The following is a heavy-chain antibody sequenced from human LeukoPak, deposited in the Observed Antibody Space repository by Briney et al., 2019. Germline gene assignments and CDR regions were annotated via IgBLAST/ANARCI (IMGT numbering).Heavy chain of an antibody. Sequence: PSETLSLTCTVSGGSISSSSYYWGWIRQPPGKGLEWIGSIYCSGSTYYNPSLKSRVTISVDTSKNQFSLKLSSVTAADTAVYYCARRATVANYFDYWGQGTLVTVSS. CDR1: GGSISSSSYY. CDR2: IYCSGST. D-gene: IGHD4-23*01. J-gene: IGHJ4*02. V-gene: IGHV4-39*01. CDR3: ARRATVANYFDY.